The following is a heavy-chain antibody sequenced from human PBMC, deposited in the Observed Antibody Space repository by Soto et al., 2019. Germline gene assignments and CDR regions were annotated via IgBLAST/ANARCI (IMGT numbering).Heavy chain of an antibody. CDR1: GGTFSSYA. Sequence: QVQLVQSGAEVKKPGSSVKVSCKASGGTFSSYAISCVRQAPGHGLEWMGGIIPIFGTANYAQKFQGRVTITADESTSTAYMELSSLRSEATAVYYCARDGLNYDSSGYSYWGQGTLVTVSS. CDR3: ARDGLNYDSSGYSY. CDR2: IIPIFGTA. V-gene: IGHV1-69*01. J-gene: IGHJ4*02. D-gene: IGHD3-22*01.